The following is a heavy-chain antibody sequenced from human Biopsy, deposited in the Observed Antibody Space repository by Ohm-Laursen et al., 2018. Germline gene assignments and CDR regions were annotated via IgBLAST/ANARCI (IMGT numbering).Heavy chain of an antibody. CDR2: ITWNSGHI. Sequence: RSLRLSCAASDFTFDDYAMSWVRQRPGKGLEWVSGITWNSGHIAYADSVKGRFTISRDNAKNVLWLQMNSLRVDDTVMYYCVKDIRRYFYGMDVWGQGTTVTVS. CDR1: DFTFDDYA. D-gene: IGHD3-10*01. CDR3: VKDIRRYFYGMDV. J-gene: IGHJ6*02. V-gene: IGHV3-9*01.